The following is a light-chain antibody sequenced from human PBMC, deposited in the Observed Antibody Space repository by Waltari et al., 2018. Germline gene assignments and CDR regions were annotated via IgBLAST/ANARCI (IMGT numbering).Light chain of an antibody. Sequence: ETVMTQSPVILPVSPGQKATLSCRASQSVSRVAWYQQKPGQAPRLLIFDASSRAPGIPARFTGSGNGTECTLTISSLQSEDFAVYYCQHYNKWPWTFGQGTKVEIK. J-gene: IGKJ1*01. CDR3: QHYNKWPWT. CDR1: QSVSR. V-gene: IGKV3D-15*01. CDR2: DAS.